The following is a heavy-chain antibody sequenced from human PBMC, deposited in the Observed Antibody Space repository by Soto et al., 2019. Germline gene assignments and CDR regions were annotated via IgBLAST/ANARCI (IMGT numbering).Heavy chain of an antibody. CDR2: IRSKAYGGTT. CDR1: GFTFGDYA. CDR3: TRDMFRRVTTEFRRYYYYGMDV. V-gene: IGHV3-49*03. Sequence: PGGSLRLSCTASGFTFGDYAMSWFRQAPGKGLEWVGFIRSKAYGGTTEYAASVKGRFTISRDDSKSIAYLQMNSLKTEDTAVYYCTRDMFRRVTTEFRRYYYYGMDVWGQGTTVTVSS. D-gene: IGHD4-17*01. J-gene: IGHJ6*02.